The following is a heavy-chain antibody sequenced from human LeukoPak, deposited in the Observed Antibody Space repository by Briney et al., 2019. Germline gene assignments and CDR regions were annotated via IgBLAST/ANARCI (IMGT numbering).Heavy chain of an antibody. V-gene: IGHV4-59*11. CDR2: ISYIGST. Sequence: SETLSLTCAVSDDSFSSHYWTWIRQPPGKGLEWIGYISYIGSTNYNPSLKSRVTISVDTSKNQFSLKLSSVTAADTAVYYCARGVYDSSGYYDYWGQGTLVTVSS. CDR3: ARGVYDSSGYYDY. J-gene: IGHJ4*02. D-gene: IGHD3-22*01. CDR1: DDSFSSHY.